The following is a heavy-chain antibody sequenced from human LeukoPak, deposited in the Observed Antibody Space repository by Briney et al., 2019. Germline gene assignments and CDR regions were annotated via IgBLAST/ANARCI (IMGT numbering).Heavy chain of an antibody. V-gene: IGHV1-46*01. CDR3: ARDLKESWGLLSAGDWYFDL. D-gene: IGHD2/OR15-2a*01. CDR1: GYTFTSHY. J-gene: IGHJ2*01. Sequence: GASVKVSCKASGYTFTSHYMHWVRQAPGQGLEWMGIINPSGGSTSYAQKFQGRVTMTRDTSTSTVYMELSSLRSEDTAVYYCARDLKESWGLLSAGDWYFDLWGRGTLVTVSS. CDR2: INPSGGST.